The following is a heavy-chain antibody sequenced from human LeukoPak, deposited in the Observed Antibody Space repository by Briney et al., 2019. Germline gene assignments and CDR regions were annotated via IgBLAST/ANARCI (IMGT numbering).Heavy chain of an antibody. D-gene: IGHD3-22*01. CDR1: GGTFSSYA. CDR3: ARRKGYYDSSGYGGYYFDY. CDR2: IIPILGIA. V-gene: IGHV1-69*04. Sequence: PVKVSCKASGGTFSSYAISWVRQAPGQGLEWMGRIIPILGIANYAQKFQGRVTITADKSTSTAYMELSSLRSEDTAVYYCARRKGYYDSSGYGGYYFDYWGQGTLVTVSS. J-gene: IGHJ4*02.